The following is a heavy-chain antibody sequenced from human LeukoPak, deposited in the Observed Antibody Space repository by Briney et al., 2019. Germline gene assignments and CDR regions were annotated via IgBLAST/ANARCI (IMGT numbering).Heavy chain of an antibody. CDR3: AKLDEYTNSSGDY. D-gene: IGHD6-6*01. CDR2: IKEDGSEK. CDR1: TFTFNAYW. Sequence: PGGSLRLSCVASTFTFNAYWVNWVRQAPGKGLEWVANIKEDGSEKYYADSVKGRFTISRDNSKNTLYLQMNSLRAEDTAVYYCAKLDEYTNSSGDYWGQGTLVTVSS. J-gene: IGHJ4*02. V-gene: IGHV3-7*01.